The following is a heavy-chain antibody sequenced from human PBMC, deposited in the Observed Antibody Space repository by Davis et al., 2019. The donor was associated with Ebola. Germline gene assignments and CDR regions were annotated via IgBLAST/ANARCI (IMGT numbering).Heavy chain of an antibody. CDR3: AREGGYPYAIDY. CDR2: INNSGHT. Sequence: PSETLSLTCPPSAGSFHNYYWGWIRQPPGKGLEWIGNINNSGHTNYSPSLRSRVTLSLDTSNQFSLSLTSVTAADTAVYFCAREGGYPYAIDYWGQGILVTVSS. CDR1: AGSFHNYY. D-gene: IGHD5-18*01. V-gene: IGHV4-59*01. J-gene: IGHJ4*02.